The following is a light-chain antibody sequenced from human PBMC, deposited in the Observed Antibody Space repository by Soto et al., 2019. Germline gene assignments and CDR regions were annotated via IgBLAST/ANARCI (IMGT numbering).Light chain of an antibody. J-gene: IGKJ1*01. CDR3: QQFGVTRWA. V-gene: IGKV3-20*01. Sequence: EIVLTQSPGTLSLSPGERATLSCRASQSVTSSYIAWYQQKPGQAPRLLIYGASNRATGIPDRFSGSGSGTDFTLMISRLETEDFAVYYGQQFGVTRWAFGQGTKVEVK. CDR1: QSVTSSY. CDR2: GAS.